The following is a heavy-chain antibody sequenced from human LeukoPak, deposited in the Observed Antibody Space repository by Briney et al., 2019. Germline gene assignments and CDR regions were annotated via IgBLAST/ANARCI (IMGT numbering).Heavy chain of an antibody. CDR2: IYYSGST. D-gene: IGHD2-21*02. Sequence: SETLSLTRPVSGGSVSSGSYYWSWIRQPPGKGLEWIGYIYYSGSTNYNPSLKRRVTISVDTSKNQFSLKLSSVTAADTAVYYCAREGSATAFDYWGQGTLVTVSS. CDR3: AREGSATAFDY. V-gene: IGHV4-61*01. CDR1: GGSVSSGSYY. J-gene: IGHJ4*02.